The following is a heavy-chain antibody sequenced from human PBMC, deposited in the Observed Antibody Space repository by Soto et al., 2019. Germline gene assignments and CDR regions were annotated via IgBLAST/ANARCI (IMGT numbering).Heavy chain of an antibody. V-gene: IGHV4-34*01. Sequence: SETLSLTCAVYGGSFSGYYWSWIRQPPGKGLEWIGEINHSGSTNYNPSLKSRVTISVDTSKNQFSLKLSSVTAADTAVYYCARAYSYGVNYYYYGMDVWGQGTTVTVSS. CDR2: INHSGST. D-gene: IGHD5-18*01. J-gene: IGHJ6*02. CDR1: GGSFSGYY. CDR3: ARAYSYGVNYYYYGMDV.